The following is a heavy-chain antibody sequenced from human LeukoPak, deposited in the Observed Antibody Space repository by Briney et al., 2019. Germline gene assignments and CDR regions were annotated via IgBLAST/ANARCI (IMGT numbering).Heavy chain of an antibody. CDR3: AREGRYGRQNDY. CDR1: GFTFSSYA. Sequence: GGSLRLSCAASGFTFSSYAMHWVRQAPGKGLEWVAVISYDGSSKYYADSVKGRFTISRDNSKNTLYLQMNSLRAEDTAVYYCAREGRYGRQNDYWGQGTLVTVSS. CDR2: ISYDGSSK. D-gene: IGHD3-9*01. J-gene: IGHJ4*02. V-gene: IGHV3-30-3*01.